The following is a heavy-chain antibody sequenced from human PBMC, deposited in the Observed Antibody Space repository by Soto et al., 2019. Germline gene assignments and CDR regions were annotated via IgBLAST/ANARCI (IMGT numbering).Heavy chain of an antibody. Sequence: ASVKVSCKASGYTFTSYGISWVRQAPGQGLEWMGWISAYNGNTNYAQKLQGRVTMTTDTSTSTAYMELRGLRSDDTAVYYCARVYDSRYYYYYGMDVWGQGTTVTVSS. CDR2: ISAYNGNT. J-gene: IGHJ6*02. V-gene: IGHV1-18*01. CDR1: GYTFTSYG. CDR3: ARVYDSRYYYYYGMDV. D-gene: IGHD3-22*01.